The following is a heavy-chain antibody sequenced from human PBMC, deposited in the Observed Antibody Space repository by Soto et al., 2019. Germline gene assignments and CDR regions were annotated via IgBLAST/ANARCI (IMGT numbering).Heavy chain of an antibody. CDR2: ISAYNGNT. CDR1: GYTFTSYG. Sequence: ASVKVSCKASGYTFTSYGISWVRQAPGQGLEWMGWISAYNGNTNYAQKLQGRVTMTTDTSTSTAYMELRSLRSDDTAVYYCARDRKWLVSGPFDYWGQGTLVTVSS. D-gene: IGHD6-19*01. V-gene: IGHV1-18*01. CDR3: ARDRKWLVSGPFDY. J-gene: IGHJ4*02.